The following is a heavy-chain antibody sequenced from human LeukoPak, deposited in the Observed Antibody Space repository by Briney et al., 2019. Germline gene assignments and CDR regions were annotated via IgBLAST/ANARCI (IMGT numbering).Heavy chain of an antibody. CDR2: INHSGST. D-gene: IGHD3-10*01. J-gene: IGHJ4*02. CDR1: GGSFSGYY. Sequence: SETLSLTCAVYGGSFSGYYWSWIRQPPRKGLEWIGEINHSGSTNYNPSLKSRVTISVDTSKNQFSLKLSSVTAADTAVYYCARARVLLWFGELSQFDYWGQGTLVTVSS. V-gene: IGHV4-34*01. CDR3: ARARVLLWFGELSQFDY.